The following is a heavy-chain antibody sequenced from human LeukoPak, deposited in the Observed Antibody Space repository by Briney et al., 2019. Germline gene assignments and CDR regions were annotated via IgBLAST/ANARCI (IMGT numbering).Heavy chain of an antibody. CDR3: ARDHYDFWSGIFDY. J-gene: IGHJ4*02. CDR2: LYSGGST. Sequence: GGSLRLSCAASGFTFSSYAMSWVRQAPGKGLEWVSVLYSGGSTYYADSVKGRSTISRDNSKNTLYLQMNSLRAEDTAVYYCARDHYDFWSGIFDYWGQGTLVTVSS. D-gene: IGHD3-3*01. V-gene: IGHV3-66*01. CDR1: GFTFSSYA.